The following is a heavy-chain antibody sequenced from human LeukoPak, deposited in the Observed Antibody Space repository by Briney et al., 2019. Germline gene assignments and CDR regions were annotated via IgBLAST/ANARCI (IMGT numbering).Heavy chain of an antibody. J-gene: IGHJ3*02. Sequence: ASVKVSCKASGYTFTSYGISWVRQAPGQGLEWMGWISAYNGNTNYAQKLQGRVTMTTDTSTSTAYMELRSLRSDDTAVYYCARDKGRLLIRRYDAFDIWGQGTMVTVSS. CDR1: GYTFTSYG. D-gene: IGHD6-25*01. CDR2: ISAYNGNT. CDR3: ARDKGRLLIRRYDAFDI. V-gene: IGHV1-18*01.